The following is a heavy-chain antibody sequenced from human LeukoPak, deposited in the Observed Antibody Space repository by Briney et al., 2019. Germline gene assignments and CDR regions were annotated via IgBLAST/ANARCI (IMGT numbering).Heavy chain of an antibody. J-gene: IGHJ4*02. Sequence: GGSLRLSCAASEFTFSTYAMSWVRQAPGKGLEWVSAISGSGGSTYYADSVKGRFTISRDNSKNTLYLQMNNLRAEDTAVYYCAKASGSGTYYKSPFDYWGQGTLVTVSS. CDR3: AKASGSGTYYKSPFDY. CDR2: ISGSGGST. V-gene: IGHV3-23*01. CDR1: EFTFSTYA. D-gene: IGHD3-10*01.